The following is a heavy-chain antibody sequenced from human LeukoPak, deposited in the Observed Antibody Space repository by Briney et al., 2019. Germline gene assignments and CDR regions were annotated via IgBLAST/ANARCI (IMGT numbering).Heavy chain of an antibody. CDR3: ARTDNSGYHDY. V-gene: IGHV4-34*01. Sequence: SETLSLTCAVYGGSFSGYYWSWIRQPPGKGLEWIGEINHSGSTNYNPSLERRVTISVDTSKNQFSLRLSSVTAADTAVYYCARTDNSGYHDYWGQGILVTVSS. CDR1: GGSFSGYY. J-gene: IGHJ4*02. D-gene: IGHD3-22*01. CDR2: INHSGST.